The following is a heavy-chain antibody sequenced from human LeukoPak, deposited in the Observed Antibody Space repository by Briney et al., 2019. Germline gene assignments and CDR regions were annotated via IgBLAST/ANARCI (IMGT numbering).Heavy chain of an antibody. J-gene: IGHJ4*02. D-gene: IGHD4-17*01. CDR2: ISGSGGST. CDR1: GFTLSDYA. Sequence: GGSLRLSCAASGFTLSDYAMHWIRQAPGKGLEWVSAISGSGGSTYYADSVKGRFTISRDNSKNTLYLQMNSLRAEDTAVYYCAKAASYGDYFDYWGQGTLVTVSS. CDR3: AKAASYGDYFDY. V-gene: IGHV3-23*01.